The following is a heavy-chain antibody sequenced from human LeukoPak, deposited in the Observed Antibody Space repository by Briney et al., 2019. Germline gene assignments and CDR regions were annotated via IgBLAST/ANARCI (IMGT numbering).Heavy chain of an antibody. Sequence: ASVKVSCKASGYTFTSYDINWVRQATGQGLEWMGWMNPNSGNTGYAQKFQGRVTMTRDMSTSTVYMELSSLRSEDAAVYYCARAPVDTAMADWFDPWGQGTLVTVSS. J-gene: IGHJ5*02. D-gene: IGHD5-18*01. V-gene: IGHV1-8*01. CDR3: ARAPVDTAMADWFDP. CDR2: MNPNSGNT. CDR1: GYTFTSYD.